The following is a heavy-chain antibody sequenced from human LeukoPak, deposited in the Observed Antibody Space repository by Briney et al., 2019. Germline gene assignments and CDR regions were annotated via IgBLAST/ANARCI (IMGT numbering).Heavy chain of an antibody. Sequence: ETSETLSLTCAVYGGSFSGYYWSWIRQPPGEGLEWIGEINHSGSTNYNPSLKSRVTISVGTSKNQFSLKLSSVTAADTAVYYCARGRRYSRSIGGWFDPWGQGTLVTVSS. CDR2: INHSGST. D-gene: IGHD6-13*01. J-gene: IGHJ5*02. V-gene: IGHV4-34*01. CDR3: ARGRRYSRSIGGWFDP. CDR1: GGSFSGYY.